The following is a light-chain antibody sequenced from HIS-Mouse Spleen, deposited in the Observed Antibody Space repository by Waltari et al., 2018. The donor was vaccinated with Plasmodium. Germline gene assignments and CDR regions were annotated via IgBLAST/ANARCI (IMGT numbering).Light chain of an antibody. Sequence: SYELTQPPSVSVSPGQTARITCSGDALPKQYAYWYQQKPGQAPVLGIYKDSERPSGIPELFSGSSSGTTVTLTISGVQAEDEADYDCQSADSSGTYQVFGGGTKLTVL. CDR3: QSADSSGTYQV. CDR2: KDS. J-gene: IGLJ2*01. CDR1: ALPKQY. V-gene: IGLV3-25*03.